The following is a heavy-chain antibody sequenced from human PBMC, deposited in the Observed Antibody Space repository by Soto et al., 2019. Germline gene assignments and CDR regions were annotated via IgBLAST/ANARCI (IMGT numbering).Heavy chain of an antibody. Sequence: PSETLSLTWPVSGGSISSYYWSWIRPPPGKGLEWIGYIYYSGSTNYNPSLKSRVTISVDTSKNQFSLKLSSVTAADTAVYYCARDRYSSSWQNWFDPWGQGTLVNVSS. J-gene: IGHJ5*02. D-gene: IGHD6-13*01. CDR3: ARDRYSSSWQNWFDP. CDR1: GGSISSYY. V-gene: IGHV4-59*01. CDR2: IYYSGST.